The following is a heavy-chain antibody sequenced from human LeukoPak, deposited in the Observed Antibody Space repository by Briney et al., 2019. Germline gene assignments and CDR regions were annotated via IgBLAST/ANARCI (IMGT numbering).Heavy chain of an antibody. J-gene: IGHJ6*03. CDR2: ISYDGSNK. CDR3: ARNLGGGADSTTYYYYYMDV. CDR1: GFTFSNYA. Sequence: GGSLRLSCVGSGFTFSNYAMLWVRQAPGKGLEWVAMISYDGSNKYDADSVKGRFTISRDDSKSTLYLQMNYLTTDDTAVYYCARNLGGGADSTTYYYYYMDVWGKGTTVTVSS. V-gene: IGHV3-30-3*01. D-gene: IGHD1-14*01.